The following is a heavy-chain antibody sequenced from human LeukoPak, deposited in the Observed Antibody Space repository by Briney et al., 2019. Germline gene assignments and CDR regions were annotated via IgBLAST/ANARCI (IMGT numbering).Heavy chain of an antibody. J-gene: IGHJ4*02. CDR1: GFTFISYS. Sequence: GGSLRLSCAASGFTFISYSMNWVRQPPGKGLEGVSSISSSSSYIYYADSVKGRFTISRDNAKNSLYLQMNSLRAEDTAVYYCARDVWFGDKTKYYFDYWGQGTLVTVSS. CDR3: ARDVWFGDKTKYYFDY. V-gene: IGHV3-21*01. CDR2: ISSSSSYI. D-gene: IGHD3-10*01.